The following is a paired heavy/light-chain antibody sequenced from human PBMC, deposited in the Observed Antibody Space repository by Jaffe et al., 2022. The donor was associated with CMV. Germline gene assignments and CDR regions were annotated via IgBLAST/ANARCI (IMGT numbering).Heavy chain of an antibody. CDR3: TTALGYCSSTSCPIVATIWDYFDY. Sequence: EVQLVESGGGLVKPGGSLRLSCAASGFTFSNAWMSWVRQAPGKGLEWVGRIKSKTDGGTTDYAAPVKGRFTISRDDSKNTLYLQMNSLKTEDTAVYYCTTALGYCSSTSCPIVATIWDYFDYWGQGTLVTVSS. J-gene: IGHJ4*02. CDR2: IKSKTDGGTT. CDR1: GFTFSNAW. D-gene: IGHD2-2*01. V-gene: IGHV3-15*01.
Light chain of an antibody. V-gene: IGLV3-1*01. CDR3: QAWDSSTPYV. CDR1: KLGDKY. Sequence: SYELTQPPSVSVSPGQTASITCSGDKLGDKYACWYQQKPGQSPVLVIYQDSKRPSGIPERFSGSNSGNTATLTISGTQAMDEADYYCQAWDSSTPYVFGTGTKVTVL. CDR2: QDS. J-gene: IGLJ1*01.